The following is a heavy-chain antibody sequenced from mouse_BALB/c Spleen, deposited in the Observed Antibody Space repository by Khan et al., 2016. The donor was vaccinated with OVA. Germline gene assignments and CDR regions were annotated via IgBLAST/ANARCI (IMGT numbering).Heavy chain of an antibody. CDR2: ISYDGNN. D-gene: IGHD1-1*01. V-gene: IGHV3-6*02. Sequence: EVQLQESGPGLVKPSQSLSLTCSVTDYSITSGYYWNWIRQFPGNNLEWLGYISYDGNNNYNPSLKNRISITRDTSKNQFFLKLNSVTTEDTATYYCERGYPFAYWGQGTLVTVSA. CDR3: ERGYPFAY. CDR1: DYSITSGYY. J-gene: IGHJ3*01.